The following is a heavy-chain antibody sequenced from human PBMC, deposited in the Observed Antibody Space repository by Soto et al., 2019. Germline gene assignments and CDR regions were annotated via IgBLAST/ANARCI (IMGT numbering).Heavy chain of an antibody. J-gene: IGHJ4*02. D-gene: IGHD6-13*01. CDR2: ISGSGGST. V-gene: IGHV3-23*01. Sequence: PGGSLRLSCAASGFTFSSYAMSWVRQAPGKGLEWVSAISGSGGSTYYADSVKGRFTISRDNSKNTLYLQMSSLTAEDTAVYYGAKGLRIAAAGDYWGQGTLVTVSS. CDR1: GFTFSSYA. CDR3: AKGLRIAAAGDY.